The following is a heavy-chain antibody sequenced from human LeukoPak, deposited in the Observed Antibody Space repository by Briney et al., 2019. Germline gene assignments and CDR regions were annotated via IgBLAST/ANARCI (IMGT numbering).Heavy chain of an antibody. CDR1: GYTFTSYG. Sequence: ASVKVSCKASGYTFTSYGISWVRQAPGQGLEWMGCISADNGNTKYAQKLQGRVTMTPDTSTSTAYMELRSLRSDDTAVYYCARDIPYNDCSGGSCRTYYYYYGMDVWGQGTTVTVSS. V-gene: IGHV1-18*01. D-gene: IGHD2-15*01. CDR2: ISADNGNT. CDR3: ARDIPYNDCSGGSCRTYYYYYGMDV. J-gene: IGHJ6*02.